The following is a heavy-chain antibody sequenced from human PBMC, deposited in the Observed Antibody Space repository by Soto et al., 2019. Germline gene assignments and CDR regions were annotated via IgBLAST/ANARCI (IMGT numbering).Heavy chain of an antibody. CDR2: ISSSSRTI. D-gene: IGHD6-25*01. Sequence: VQLVESGGGLVQPGGSLRRSCAASGFTLSSNNMNWVRQAPGKGLEWVSYISSSSRTIYYADSVKGRFTISRDNAKNSLFLQMTSLRAEDTAVYYCAREPAAAAGLFDCWGQGPLVTVSS. CDR1: GFTLSSNN. J-gene: IGHJ4*02. CDR3: AREPAAAAGLFDC. V-gene: IGHV3-48*04.